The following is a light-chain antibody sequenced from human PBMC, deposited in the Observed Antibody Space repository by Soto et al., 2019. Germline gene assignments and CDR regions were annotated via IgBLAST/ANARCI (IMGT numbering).Light chain of an antibody. CDR1: QSISLF. J-gene: IGKJ1*01. CDR3: HQPDSIPET. CDR2: AAS. V-gene: IGKV1-39*01. Sequence: DLQMTQSPSSLSASVGDTVTITCRASQSISLFLNWYQQKPGKAPKLLIYAASNLQSGVPSRFSDNGSGTDFTLTISSRQPEDFATYYCHQPDSIPETFGQGTNVEIK.